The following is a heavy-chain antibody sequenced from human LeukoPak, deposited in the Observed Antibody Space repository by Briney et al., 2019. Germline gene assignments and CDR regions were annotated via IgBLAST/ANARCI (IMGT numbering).Heavy chain of an antibody. D-gene: IGHD5-24*01. CDR2: IKQDGSEK. V-gene: IGHV3-7*01. CDR1: GFTISSYW. Sequence: PGGSLRLSCAASGFTISSYWMSWVRQAPGKGLEWVANIKQDGSEKYYVDSVKGRFTISSDNAKNSLYLQMNSLRAEDTAVYYCARQTNGYNWYYYYYMDVWGKGTTVTVSS. CDR3: ARQTNGYNWYYYYYMDV. J-gene: IGHJ6*03.